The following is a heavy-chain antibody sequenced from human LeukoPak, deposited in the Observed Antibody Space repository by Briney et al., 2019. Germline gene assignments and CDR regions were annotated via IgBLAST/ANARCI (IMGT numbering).Heavy chain of an antibody. CDR2: IIPIFGTA. V-gene: IGHV1-69*01. CDR1: GGTFSSYA. Sequence: SVKVSCKASGGTFSSYAISWVRQAPGQGLEWMGGIIPIFGTANYAQEFQGRVTITADESTSTAYMELSSLRSEDTAVYYCAREQGGSSGWYGVNWFDPWGQGTLVTVSS. J-gene: IGHJ5*02. CDR3: AREQGGSSGWYGVNWFDP. D-gene: IGHD6-19*01.